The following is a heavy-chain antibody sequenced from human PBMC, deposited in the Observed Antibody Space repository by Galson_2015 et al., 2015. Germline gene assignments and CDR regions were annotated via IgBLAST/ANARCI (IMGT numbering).Heavy chain of an antibody. CDR2: IYTSGST. J-gene: IGHJ3*02. D-gene: IGHD6-13*01. Sequence: TLSLTCPVSGGSISSGSYYWSWIRQPAGKGLEWIGRIYTSGSTNYNPSLKSRVTISVDTSKNQFSLKLSSVTAANTAVYCCARDRSSSWYGGAFDIWGQGTMVTVSS. CDR1: GGSISSGSYY. CDR3: ARDRSSSWYGGAFDI. V-gene: IGHV4-61*02.